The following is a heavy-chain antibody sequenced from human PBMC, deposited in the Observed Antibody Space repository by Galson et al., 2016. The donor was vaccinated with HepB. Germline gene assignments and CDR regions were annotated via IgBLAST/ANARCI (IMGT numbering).Heavy chain of an antibody. Sequence: TLSLTCTVSGGSISRGTYYWSWIRQHPGKGLEWIGYTYYSGTTYYNPSLKSRLTISVDTSKNQFSLKLSSVTAADTAVYYCARGLLNIDCSGGSCSTFAYWGQGILVTVSS. CDR1: GGSISRGTYY. V-gene: IGHV4-31*03. CDR3: ARGLLNIDCSGGSCSTFAY. CDR2: TYYSGTT. D-gene: IGHD2-15*01. J-gene: IGHJ4*02.